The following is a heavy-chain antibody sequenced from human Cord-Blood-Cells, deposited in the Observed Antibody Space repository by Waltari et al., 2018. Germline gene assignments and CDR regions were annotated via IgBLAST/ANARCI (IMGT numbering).Heavy chain of an antibody. D-gene: IGHD3-10*01. V-gene: IGHV1-3*01. J-gene: IGHJ2*01. CDR1: GYPFTSYA. CDR2: INAGNGNT. CDR3: ARKWYTMVRGVIMADWYFDL. Sequence: QVQLVQSGAEVKKPGASVKVSCKASGYPFTSYAMHWVRQAPGQRLEWMGWINAGNGNTKYSQKFQGRVTITRDTSASTAYMELSSLRSEDTAVYYCARKWYTMVRGVIMADWYFDLWGRGTLVTVSS.